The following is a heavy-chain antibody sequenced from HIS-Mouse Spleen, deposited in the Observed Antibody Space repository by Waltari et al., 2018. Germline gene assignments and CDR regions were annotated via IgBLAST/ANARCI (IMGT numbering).Heavy chain of an antibody. D-gene: IGHD6-13*01. CDR2: IYYSGSP. CDR1: GAFIITSSYS. J-gene: IGHJ2*01. Sequence: QLHLQESGPGLVNPSATLPLTCSFSGAFIITSSYSWLWIRQPPGQGLEWIGSIYYSGSPYYNPSLKSRVTISVDTSKNQFSLKLSSVTAADTAVYYCAREIPYSSSWYDWYFDLWGRGTLVTVSS. V-gene: IGHV4-39*07. CDR3: AREIPYSSSWYDWYFDL.